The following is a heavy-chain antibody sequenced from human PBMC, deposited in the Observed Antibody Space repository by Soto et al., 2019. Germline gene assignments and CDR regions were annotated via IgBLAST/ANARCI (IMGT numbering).Heavy chain of an antibody. CDR3: AASPSFWQNYYYGAMDV. CDR2: IVVGSDNT. CDR1: GVTFTSSA. V-gene: IGHV1-58*02. J-gene: IGHJ6*02. Sequence: GASVEVGCKTSGVTFTSSAIQVVRQARGQRLEWIGWIVVGSDNTNYAQKFQERVTITRDLSTNTIYMDLSGLRSEDTAVYYCAASPSFWQNYYYGAMDVWGQGTTVTVSS.